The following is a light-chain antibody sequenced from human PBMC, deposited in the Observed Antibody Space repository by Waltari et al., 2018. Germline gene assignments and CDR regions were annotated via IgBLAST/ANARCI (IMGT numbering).Light chain of an antibody. Sequence: DIVMTQSPPSLSVTPGEPASISCRSSQSLLHSSGNTFLDWYLQKPGQSPQLLIYLISNRASGVPDRFSGSGSGTDFTLKISRVEAEDFGVYFCMQARQTPWTFGQGTKVEIK. J-gene: IGKJ1*01. CDR2: LIS. V-gene: IGKV2-28*01. CDR1: QSLLHSSGNTF. CDR3: MQARQTPWT.